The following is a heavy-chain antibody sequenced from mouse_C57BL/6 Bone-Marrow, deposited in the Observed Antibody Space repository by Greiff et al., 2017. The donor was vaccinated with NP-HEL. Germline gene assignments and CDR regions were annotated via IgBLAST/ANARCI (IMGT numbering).Heavy chain of an antibody. CDR2: IRNKANGYTT. Sequence: EVNVVESGGGLVQPGGSLSLSCAASGFTFTDYYMSWVRQPPGKALEWLGFIRNKANGYTTEYSASVKGRFTISRDNSQSILYLQMNALRAEDSATYYCARYGGNYPYYYAMDYWGQGTSVTVSS. D-gene: IGHD2-1*01. V-gene: IGHV7-3*01. CDR3: ARYGGNYPYYYAMDY. J-gene: IGHJ4*01. CDR1: GFTFTDYY.